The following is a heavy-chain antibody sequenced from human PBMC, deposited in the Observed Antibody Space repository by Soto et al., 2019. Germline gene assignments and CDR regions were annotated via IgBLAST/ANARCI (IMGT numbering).Heavy chain of an antibody. J-gene: IGHJ4*02. V-gene: IGHV1-18*01. CDR3: ARGRYGDY. CDR1: SYTFTSYG. CDR2: ISAHNGNT. Sequence: QVHLVQSGAEVKKPGASVKVSCKASSYTFTSYGFTWVRQAPGQGLEWMGWISAHNGNTDYAQKLQGRVIVTRDTSTSTAYMELRSLRSDDTAVYYCARGRYGDYWGQGALVTVSS. D-gene: IGHD1-1*01.